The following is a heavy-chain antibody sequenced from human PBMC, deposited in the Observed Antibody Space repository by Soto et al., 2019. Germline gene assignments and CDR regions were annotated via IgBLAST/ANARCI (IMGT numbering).Heavy chain of an antibody. D-gene: IGHD3-10*01. CDR1: GGSISSGGYC. CDR2: IYYSGST. Sequence: QVPLQESGPGLLKPSQTLSLTCPVSGGSISSGGYCWSWIRQHPWKGLEWIGYIYYSGSTYYDPSLKSRVTISVDTSKNQCSRTLSYVTAADTAVYYCARDHVAGSGSYRTYYYYGMAVWGQGTTVTVSS. V-gene: IGHV4-31*03. J-gene: IGHJ6*02. CDR3: ARDHVAGSGSYRTYYYYGMAV.